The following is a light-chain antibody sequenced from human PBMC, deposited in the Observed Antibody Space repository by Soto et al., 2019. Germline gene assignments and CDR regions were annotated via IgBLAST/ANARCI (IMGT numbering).Light chain of an antibody. J-gene: IGLJ3*02. CDR3: NSYIGGGTV. CDR2: GVS. V-gene: IGLV2-11*01. CDR1: NSDVGGYNY. Sequence: QSALTQPRSVSGSPGQSVTISCTGTNSDVGGYNYVSWYQQYPGKAPKLMISGVSERPSGVPDRFSGSKSGNTASLTISGLQAEDEADYYCNSYIGGGTVFGGGTKLTVL.